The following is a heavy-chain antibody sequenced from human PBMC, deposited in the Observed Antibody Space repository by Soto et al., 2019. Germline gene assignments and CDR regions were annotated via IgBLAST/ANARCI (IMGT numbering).Heavy chain of an antibody. CDR3: AREYCSSTSCLNWFDP. CDR1: GFTFGGYA. J-gene: IGHJ5*02. Sequence: GGSLRLSCTASGFTFGGYAMTWFRQAPGKGLEWVGFIRTKAFGGTPEYAASVKGRFTISRDDSRNIAYLQMNSLRAEDTAVYYCAREYCSSTSCLNWFDPWGQGALVTVSS. CDR2: IRTKAFGGTP. V-gene: IGHV3-49*03. D-gene: IGHD2-2*01.